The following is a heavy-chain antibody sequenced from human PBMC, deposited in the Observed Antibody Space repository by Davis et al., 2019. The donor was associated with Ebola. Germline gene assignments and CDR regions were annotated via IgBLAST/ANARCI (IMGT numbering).Heavy chain of an antibody. CDR1: GGTFSSYA. D-gene: IGHD3-9*01. CDR3: AKDAGLRYFDRFDY. Sequence: AASVKVSCKASGGTFSSYAISWVRQAPGQRLEWMGWINAGNGNTKYSQKFQGRVTITRDTSASTAYMELSSLRSEDTAVYYCAKDAGLRYFDRFDYWGQGTLVTVSS. V-gene: IGHV1-3*01. CDR2: INAGNGNT. J-gene: IGHJ4*02.